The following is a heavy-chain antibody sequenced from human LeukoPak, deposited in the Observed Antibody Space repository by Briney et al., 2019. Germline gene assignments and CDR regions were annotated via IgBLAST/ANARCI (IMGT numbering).Heavy chain of an antibody. CDR2: IYYSGST. J-gene: IGHJ3*02. Sequence: PSQTLSLTCAVSGGSISSGGYSWSWIRQPPGKGLEWIGNIYYSGSTYYNPSLKSRVTISVDTSKNQFSLKLSSVTAADTAVYYCARDLSSESVGVDAFDIWGQGTMVTVSS. D-gene: IGHD2-2*01. V-gene: IGHV4-30-4*07. CDR3: ARDLSSESVGVDAFDI. CDR1: GGSISSGGYS.